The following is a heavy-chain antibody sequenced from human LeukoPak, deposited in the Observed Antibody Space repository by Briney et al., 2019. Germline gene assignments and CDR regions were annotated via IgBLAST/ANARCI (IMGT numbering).Heavy chain of an antibody. CDR1: GGSISSYY. V-gene: IGHV4-59*01. Sequence: SETLSLTCTVSGGSISSYYWSWIRQPPGKGLEWIGYIYYSGSTNYNPSLKSRVTISVDTSKNQFSLKLSSVTAADTAVYYCARDKKSTGWGFAYWGQGTLVTVSS. J-gene: IGHJ4*02. CDR2: IYYSGST. CDR3: ARDKKSTGWGFAY. D-gene: IGHD3-16*01.